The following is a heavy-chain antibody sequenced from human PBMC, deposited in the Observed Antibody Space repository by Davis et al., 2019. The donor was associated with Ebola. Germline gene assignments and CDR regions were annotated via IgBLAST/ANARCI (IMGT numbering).Heavy chain of an antibody. Sequence: MPSETLSLTCTVSGGSISSYYWSWIRQPPGKGLEWIGSIHYSGSTHYNPSLKSRVTISVDTSKNQFSLKLSSVTAADTAVYYCARHFRRGGYCSSTSCYDAFDIWGQGTMVTVSS. V-gene: IGHV4-39*01. CDR3: ARHFRRGGYCSSTSCYDAFDI. CDR2: IHYSGST. J-gene: IGHJ3*02. CDR1: GGSISSYY. D-gene: IGHD2-2*01.